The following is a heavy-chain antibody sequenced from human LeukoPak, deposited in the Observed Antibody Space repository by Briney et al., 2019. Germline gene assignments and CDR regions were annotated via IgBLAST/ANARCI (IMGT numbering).Heavy chain of an antibody. D-gene: IGHD2-2*02. CDR2: IYPGDSDT. Sequence: GESLKISCKGSGYSFTSYWIGWVRQMPGKGLEWMGIIYPGDSDTRYSPSFQGQVTILADKSISTAYLQWSSLKASDTAMYYCARVSHCSSTSCYTTYYYYGMDVWGQGTTVTVSS. J-gene: IGHJ6*02. CDR1: GYSFTSYW. V-gene: IGHV5-51*01. CDR3: ARVSHCSSTSCYTTYYYYGMDV.